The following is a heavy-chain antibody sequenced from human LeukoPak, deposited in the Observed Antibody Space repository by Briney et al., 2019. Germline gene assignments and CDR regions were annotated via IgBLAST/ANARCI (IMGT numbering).Heavy chain of an antibody. CDR3: ASLSDYGGNLGSC. D-gene: IGHD4-23*01. V-gene: IGHV1-69*04. Sequence: ASVKVSCKASGGTFSSYAISWVRQAPGQGLEWMGRIIPILGIANYAQKFQGRVTITADKSTSTAYMELSSLRSEDTAVYYCASLSDYGGNLGSCWGRGTLVTVSS. CDR2: IIPILGIA. J-gene: IGHJ4*02. CDR1: GGTFSSYA.